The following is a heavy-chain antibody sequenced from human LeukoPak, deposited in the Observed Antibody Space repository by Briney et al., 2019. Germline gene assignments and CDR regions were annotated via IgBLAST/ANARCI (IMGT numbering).Heavy chain of an antibody. V-gene: IGHV3-13*01. Sequence: GGSLRLSCAASGFTFSSYDMHWVRQATGKGLEWVSAIGTAGDTYYPGSVKGRFTISRENAKNSLYLQMNSLRAGDTAVYYCARWDILYAFDIWGQGTMVTVSS. J-gene: IGHJ3*02. D-gene: IGHD2-15*01. CDR3: ARWDILYAFDI. CDR1: GFTFSSYD. CDR2: IGTAGDT.